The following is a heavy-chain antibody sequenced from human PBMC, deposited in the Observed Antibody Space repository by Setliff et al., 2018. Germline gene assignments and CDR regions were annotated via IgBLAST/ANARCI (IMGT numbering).Heavy chain of an antibody. Sequence: ASVKVSCKASGYTSLNYGISWVRQAPGQGLEWMGWISGSTDNTNYAQKFRGRVTMTTDTSTRTAYLELRALTSDDTAVYYCATDVNQWDPTYMDVWGEGTTVTVSS. CDR3: ATDVNQWDPTYMDV. V-gene: IGHV1-18*01. CDR2: ISGSTDNT. D-gene: IGHD1-26*01. J-gene: IGHJ6*03. CDR1: GYTSLNYG.